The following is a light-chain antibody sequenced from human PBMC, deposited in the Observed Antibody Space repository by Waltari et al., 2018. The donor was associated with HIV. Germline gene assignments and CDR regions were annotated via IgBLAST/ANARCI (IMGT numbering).Light chain of an antibody. V-gene: IGKV3-11*01. CDR1: QSVSNN. Sequence: EIVLTQSPATLSLSPGERATLSCRASQSVSNNFAWYQQRPGQAPRLLIYDASNRATGIPARFSGSGSGTDFTLTISSLEPEDFVVYYCQQRSNWPRFTFGQGTRLEI. J-gene: IGKJ2*01. CDR2: DAS. CDR3: QQRSNWPRFT.